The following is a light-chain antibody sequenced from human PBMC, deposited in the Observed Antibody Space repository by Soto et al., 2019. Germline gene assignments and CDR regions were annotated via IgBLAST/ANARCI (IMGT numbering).Light chain of an antibody. Sequence: QSVLTQPPSASGTPGQRVTISCSGSTSNIGSNTVTWYQQLPGTAPKLLIYRDNQRPSGVPDRFSGSKSGTSASLAISGLQSEDEADYYCAAWDGSLTGVVFGGGTKLTV. V-gene: IGLV1-44*01. J-gene: IGLJ2*01. CDR1: TSNIGSNT. CDR3: AAWDGSLTGVV. CDR2: RDN.